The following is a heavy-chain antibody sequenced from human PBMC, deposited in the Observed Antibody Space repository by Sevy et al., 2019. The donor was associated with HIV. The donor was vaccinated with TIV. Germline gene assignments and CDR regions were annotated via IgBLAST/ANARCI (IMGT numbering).Heavy chain of an antibody. CDR2: ISSIGTTI. D-gene: IGHD3-16*01. CDR3: ARGGWGGADY. V-gene: IGHV3-48*03. J-gene: IGHJ4*02. Sequence: GGSLRLSCAASGITFSTYEMNWVRQAPGKGLEWVSYISSIGTTIYYADSVKGRFTISRDNAKNSRYLQMNSLRAEDTAVYCCARGGWGGADYWGQGTLVTVSS. CDR1: GITFSTYE.